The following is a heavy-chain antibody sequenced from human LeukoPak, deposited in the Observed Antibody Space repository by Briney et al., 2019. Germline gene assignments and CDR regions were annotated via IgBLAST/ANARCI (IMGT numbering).Heavy chain of an antibody. CDR1: GYTFTGYY. J-gene: IGHJ4*02. CDR3: AKGPSAYYFDY. Sequence: ASVKVSCKASGYTFTGYYMHWVRQAPGQGLEWMGWINPNSGGTNCAQKFQGRVTMTRDTSISTAYMELSRLRSDDTAVYYCAKGPSAYYFDYWGQGTLVTVSS. V-gene: IGHV1-2*02. D-gene: IGHD6-25*01. CDR2: INPNSGGT.